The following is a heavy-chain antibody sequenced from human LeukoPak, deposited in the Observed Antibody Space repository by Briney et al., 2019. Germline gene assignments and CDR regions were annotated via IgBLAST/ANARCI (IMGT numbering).Heavy chain of an antibody. CDR1: GFTFSSYS. D-gene: IGHD1-26*01. V-gene: IGHV3-48*02. CDR2: ISSSSSTI. CDR3: ARDLVGAPNRYYYYYGMDV. J-gene: IGHJ6*02. Sequence: GGSLRLSCAASGFTFSSYSMNWVRQAPGKGLEWVSYISSSSSTIYYADSVKGRFTISRDNAKNSLCLQMNSLRDEDTAVYYCARDLVGAPNRYYYYYGMDVWGQGTTVTVSS.